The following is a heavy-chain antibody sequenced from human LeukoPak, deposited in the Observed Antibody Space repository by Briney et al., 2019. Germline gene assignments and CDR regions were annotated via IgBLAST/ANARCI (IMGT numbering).Heavy chain of an antibody. CDR1: GGSISSYY. V-gene: IGHV4-4*09. Sequence: SGTLSLTCTVSGGSISSYYWSWIRQPPGKGLEWIGYIYTSGSTNYNPSLKSRVTISVDTSKNQFSLKLSSVTAADTAVYYCASSLRTHYYYYMDVWGKGTTVTVSS. D-gene: IGHD1-1*01. CDR3: ASSLRTHYYYYMDV. CDR2: IYTSGST. J-gene: IGHJ6*03.